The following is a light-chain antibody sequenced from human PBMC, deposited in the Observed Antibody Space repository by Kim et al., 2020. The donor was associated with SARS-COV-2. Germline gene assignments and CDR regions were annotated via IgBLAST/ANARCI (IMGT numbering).Light chain of an antibody. CDR1: QSVSSSY. V-gene: IGKV3-20*01. CDR3: QQYGSSPET. Sequence: SPGERATLSGRASQSVSSSYLAGYQQKPGQAPRLLIYGASSRATGIPDRFSGSGSGTDFTLTISRLEPEDFAVYYCQQYGSSPETFGQGTKVDIK. J-gene: IGKJ1*01. CDR2: GAS.